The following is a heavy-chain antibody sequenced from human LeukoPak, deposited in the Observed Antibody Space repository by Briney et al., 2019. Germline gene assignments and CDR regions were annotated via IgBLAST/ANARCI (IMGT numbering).Heavy chain of an antibody. CDR3: ARAKYSNCFDY. J-gene: IGHJ4*02. CDR2: IYHSGST. CDR1: GYSISSGYY. D-gene: IGHD4-11*01. Sequence: SETLSLTCTVSGYSISSGYYWGWIRPPPGKGLEWIGIIYHSGSTYYNPSLKSRVTISVDTSKNQFSLKLSSVTAADTAVYYCARAKYSNCFDYWGQGTLVTVSS. V-gene: IGHV4-38-2*02.